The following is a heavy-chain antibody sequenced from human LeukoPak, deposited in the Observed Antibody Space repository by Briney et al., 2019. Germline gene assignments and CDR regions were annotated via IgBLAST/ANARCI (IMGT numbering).Heavy chain of an antibody. Sequence: GRSLRLSCAASGFSFSSYGMHWARQAPGKGLEWVAVTWHDGSNKYYADSVKGRFTISRDNSKNTLYLQMNSLRAEDTAVYYCARELVTFDYWGQGTLVTVSS. CDR1: GFSFSSYG. D-gene: IGHD6-6*01. J-gene: IGHJ4*02. V-gene: IGHV3-33*01. CDR3: ARELVTFDY. CDR2: TWHDGSNK.